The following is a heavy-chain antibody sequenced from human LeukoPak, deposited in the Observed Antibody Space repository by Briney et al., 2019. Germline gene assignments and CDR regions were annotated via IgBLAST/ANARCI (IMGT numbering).Heavy chain of an antibody. CDR3: AREHSRSSYFDY. D-gene: IGHD6-6*01. Sequence: SETLSLTCTVSGGSISSGGYYWSWIRQHPGKGLEWIGYIYYSGTYYNPSLKSRVIISVDTSKNQFSLKLSSVTTADTAVYYSAREHSRSSYFDYWGQGTLVTVSS. V-gene: IGHV4-31*03. CDR1: GGSISSGGYY. J-gene: IGHJ4*02. CDR2: IYYSGT.